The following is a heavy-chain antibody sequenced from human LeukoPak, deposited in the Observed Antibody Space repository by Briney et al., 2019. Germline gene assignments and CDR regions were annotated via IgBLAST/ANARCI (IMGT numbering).Heavy chain of an antibody. V-gene: IGHV1-69*05. Sequence: SVKVSCKASGGTFSSYAISWVRQAPGQGLKWMGRIIPIFGTANYAQKFQGRVTITTDESTSTAYMELSSLRSEDTAVYYCARGDGDRNDLFDYWGQGTLVTVSS. CDR2: IIPIFGTA. J-gene: IGHJ4*02. CDR3: ARGDGDRNDLFDY. CDR1: GGTFSSYA. D-gene: IGHD7-27*01.